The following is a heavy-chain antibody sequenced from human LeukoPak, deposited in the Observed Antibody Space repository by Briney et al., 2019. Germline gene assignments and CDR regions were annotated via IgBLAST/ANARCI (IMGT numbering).Heavy chain of an antibody. V-gene: IGHV1-2*06. Sequence: ASVKVSCKASGYTFTGYYMHWVRQAPGQGLEWMGRINPNSGGTNYAQKFQGRVTITRDTSISTAYMELSRLRSDDTAVYYCARSYYYGSGSYYPTNWFDPWGQGTLVTVSS. D-gene: IGHD3-10*01. CDR1: GYTFTGYY. J-gene: IGHJ5*02. CDR3: ARSYYYGSGSYYPTNWFDP. CDR2: INPNSGGT.